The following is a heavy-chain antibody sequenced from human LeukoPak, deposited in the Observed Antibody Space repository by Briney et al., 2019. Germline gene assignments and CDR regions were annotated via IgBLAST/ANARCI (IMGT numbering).Heavy chain of an antibody. CDR3: AREPLAFDY. CDR2: IYYSGST. Sequence: SETLSLTCTVSGGSISSSGYYWGWIRQPPGKGLEWIASIYYSGSTYYNPSLKSRVTISVDTSKNQFSLKLNSVTAADTAVYYCAREPLAFDYWGQGTLVTVSS. V-gene: IGHV4-39*07. CDR1: GGSISSSGYY. J-gene: IGHJ4*02.